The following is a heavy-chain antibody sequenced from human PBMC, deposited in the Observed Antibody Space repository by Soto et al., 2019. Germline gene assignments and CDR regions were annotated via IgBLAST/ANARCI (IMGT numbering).Heavy chain of an antibody. D-gene: IGHD6-6*01. Sequence: QVQLQESGPGLVKPSQTLSLTCTVSGCSISSGVYYWSWIRQHPGKGLEWIGYIYYSGSTYYNPSRKSRVTTAVDTSKNRFSRKLSSVTAAETAVYYCARSIFPWGQGTLVTVYS. CDR2: IYYSGST. V-gene: IGHV4-31*03. J-gene: IGHJ5*02. CDR3: ARSIFP. CDR1: GCSISSGVYY.